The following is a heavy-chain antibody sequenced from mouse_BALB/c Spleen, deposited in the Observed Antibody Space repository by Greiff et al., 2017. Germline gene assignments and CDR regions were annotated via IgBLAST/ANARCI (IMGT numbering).Heavy chain of an antibody. Sequence: EVKLEESGGGLVQPGGSLKLSCAASGFTFSSYGMSWVRQTPDKRLELVATINSNGGSTYYPDSVKGRFTISRDNAKNTLYLQMSSLKSEDTAMYYCARDGTGTAYWGQGTLVTVSA. D-gene: IGHD4-1*01. V-gene: IGHV5-6-3*01. CDR2: INSNGGST. CDR3: ARDGTGTAY. CDR1: GFTFSSYG. J-gene: IGHJ3*01.